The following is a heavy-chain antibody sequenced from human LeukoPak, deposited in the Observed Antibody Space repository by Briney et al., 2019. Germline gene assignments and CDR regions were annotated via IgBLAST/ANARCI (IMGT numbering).Heavy chain of an antibody. V-gene: IGHV4-59*03. Sequence: SETLSLTCTVSGDSISSYYWSWIRQPPGKGLEWIGYMYYSGSTSYNPSLKSRVTMSVDTSKNQFSLKLSSVTAADTAVYCCATIRDTALRYWYFDLWGRGTLVIVSS. J-gene: IGHJ2*01. CDR3: ATIRDTALRYWYFDL. D-gene: IGHD5-18*01. CDR2: MYYSGST. CDR1: GDSISSYY.